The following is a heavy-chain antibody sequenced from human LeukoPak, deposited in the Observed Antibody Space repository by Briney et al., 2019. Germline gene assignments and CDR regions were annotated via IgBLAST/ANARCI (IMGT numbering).Heavy chain of an antibody. Sequence: PGGSLRLSCAASGLTFSKNYMSWVRQAPGKGLESVSVIYSGGSTYYADSVRGRFIISRDNSKNTLYLQMNSLRVEDTAVYYCARDPYSGNYGNDYYYYMDVWGKGTTVTISS. CDR2: IYSGGST. V-gene: IGHV3-53*01. J-gene: IGHJ6*03. D-gene: IGHD1-26*01. CDR1: GLTFSKNY. CDR3: ARDPYSGNYGNDYYYYMDV.